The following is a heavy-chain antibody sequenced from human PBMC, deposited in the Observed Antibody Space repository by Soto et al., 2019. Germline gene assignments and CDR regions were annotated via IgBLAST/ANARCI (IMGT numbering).Heavy chain of an antibody. Sequence: QITLKESGPTLVKPTQTLTLTCTASGLSFGTSGVGVGWIRQPPGKALEWLALIYWNDDQRYSPSLKSSLTITKDTSKNQVVLTMTNVDPMDTATYYCASMTTVATAAFDIWGQGIMVTVPS. CDR2: IYWNDDQ. CDR3: ASMTTVATAAFDI. D-gene: IGHD4-17*01. V-gene: IGHV2-5*01. CDR1: GLSFGTSGVG. J-gene: IGHJ3*02.